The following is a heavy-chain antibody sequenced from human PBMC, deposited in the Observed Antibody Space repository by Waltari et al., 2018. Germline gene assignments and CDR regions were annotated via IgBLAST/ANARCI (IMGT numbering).Heavy chain of an antibody. Sequence: QLQLQESGPGLVKPSETLSLTCTVSGGSISSNSSYWAWIRQPPGKGLECIGSIYFSGSTYYNPSLKSRVTISVDTSKNQFSLKLSSVTAADTAVYYCASLTSRTCFQHWGQGTLVTVSS. CDR3: ASLTSRTCFQH. V-gene: IGHV4-39*01. CDR2: IYFSGST. J-gene: IGHJ1*01. D-gene: IGHD2-2*01. CDR1: GGSISSNSSY.